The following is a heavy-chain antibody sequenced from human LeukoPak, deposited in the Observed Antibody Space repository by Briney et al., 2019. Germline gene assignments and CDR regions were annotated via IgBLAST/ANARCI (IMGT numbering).Heavy chain of an antibody. Sequence: SETLSLTCTVSGGSISSYYWSWIRQPPGKGLEWIGYIYYSGSTNYNPSLKSRVTISVDTSKNQFSLKLSSVTAADTAVYYCARRRPGGYCSSTSCPSYFDLWGRGTLVTVSS. J-gene: IGHJ2*01. V-gene: IGHV4-59*01. D-gene: IGHD2-2*01. CDR1: GGSISSYY. CDR3: ARRRPGGYCSSTSCPSYFDL. CDR2: IYYSGST.